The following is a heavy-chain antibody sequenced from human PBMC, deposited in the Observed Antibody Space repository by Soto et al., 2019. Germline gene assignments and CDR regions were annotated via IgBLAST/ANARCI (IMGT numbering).Heavy chain of an antibody. CDR3: AKTLYCSGGSCYSNWYFDL. D-gene: IGHD2-15*01. V-gene: IGHV3-23*01. CDR2: ISGSGGST. CDR1: GFTFSSYA. Sequence: EVRLLESGGGLVQPGGSLRLSCAASGFTFSSYAMSWVRQAPGKGLEWVSAISGSGGSTYYADSVKGRFTISRDNSKNTLYLQMNSLRAEDTAVYYCAKTLYCSGGSCYSNWYFDLWGRGTLVTVSS. J-gene: IGHJ2*01.